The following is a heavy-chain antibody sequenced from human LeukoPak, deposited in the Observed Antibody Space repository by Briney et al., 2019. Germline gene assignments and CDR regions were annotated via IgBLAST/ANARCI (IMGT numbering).Heavy chain of an antibody. CDR2: IYYSGST. Sequence: SETLSLTCTVSDGSISSNNYFWGWIRQPPGKGLEWIGTIYYSGSTYHNPSLKSRVTISVDTSKNQFSLRLSSVTAADTAVYYCARHDSSGQYFQHWGQGTLVTVSS. CDR3: ARHDSSGQYFQH. J-gene: IGHJ1*01. D-gene: IGHD6-19*01. V-gene: IGHV4-39*01. CDR1: DGSISSNNYF.